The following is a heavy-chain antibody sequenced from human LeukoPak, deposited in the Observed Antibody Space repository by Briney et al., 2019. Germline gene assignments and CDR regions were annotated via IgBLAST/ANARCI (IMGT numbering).Heavy chain of an antibody. CDR1: GGSISGGSYY. Sequence: PSETLSLTCTVSGGSISGGSYYWSWIRQPAGKGLEWIGRIYTSGSTNYNPSLKSRVTISVDTSKNQFSLKLSSVTAADTAVYYCASSGSYSYYYYMDVWGKGTTVTVSS. D-gene: IGHD1-26*01. J-gene: IGHJ6*03. V-gene: IGHV4-61*02. CDR3: ASSGSYSYYYYMDV. CDR2: IYTSGST.